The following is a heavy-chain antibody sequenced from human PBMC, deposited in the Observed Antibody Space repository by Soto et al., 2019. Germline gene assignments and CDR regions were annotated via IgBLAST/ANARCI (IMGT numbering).Heavy chain of an antibody. CDR2: ISYDGSNK. J-gene: IGHJ4*02. CDR1: GFTFSSYA. V-gene: IGHV3-30-3*01. CDR3: ARDSMVYAMGGEDY. Sequence: GGSLRLSCAASGFTFSSYAMHWVRQAPGKGLEWVAVISYDGSNKYYADSVKGRFTISRDNSKNTLYLQMNSLRAEDTAVYYCARDSMVYAMGGEDYWGQGTLVTVSS. D-gene: IGHD2-8*01.